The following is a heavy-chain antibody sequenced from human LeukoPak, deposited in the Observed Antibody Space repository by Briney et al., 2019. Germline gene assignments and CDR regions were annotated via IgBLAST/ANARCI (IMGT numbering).Heavy chain of an antibody. J-gene: IGHJ4*02. CDR2: MSSSGDT. CDR1: GTSIISRYYY. D-gene: IGHD2-2*02. CDR3: ARGYRAFDY. V-gene: IGHV4-39*07. Sequence: SETLSLTCAVSGTSIISRYYYWAWIRQPPGKGLEWIGTMSSSGDTYYNPSLKSRVTISVDTSKNQFSLRLKSVTAADTAVYYCARGYRAFDYWGQGTLVTVSS.